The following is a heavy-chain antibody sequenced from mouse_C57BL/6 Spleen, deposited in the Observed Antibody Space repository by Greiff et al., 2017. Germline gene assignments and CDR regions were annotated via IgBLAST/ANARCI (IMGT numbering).Heavy chain of an antibody. V-gene: IGHV1-81*01. Sequence: QVQLQQSGAELARPGASVKLSCKASGYTFTSYGISWVKQRTGQGLEWIGEIYPRSGNTYYNEKFKGKATLTADKSSSTAYMELRSLTSEASAVYFCASPIYYYGSSYWFAYWGQGTLVTVSA. CDR2: IYPRSGNT. CDR3: ASPIYYYGSSYWFAY. J-gene: IGHJ3*01. D-gene: IGHD1-1*01. CDR1: GYTFTSYG.